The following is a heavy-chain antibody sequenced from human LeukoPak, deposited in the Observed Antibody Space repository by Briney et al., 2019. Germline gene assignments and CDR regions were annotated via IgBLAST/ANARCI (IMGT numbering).Heavy chain of an antibody. J-gene: IGHJ3*02. CDR1: GGSISSSSYY. CDR2: IYYSGST. D-gene: IGHD1-14*01. V-gene: IGHV4-39*01. Sequence: SETLSLTCTVSGGSISSSSYYWGWIRQPPGKGLEWIGSIYYSGSTYYNPSLKSRVTTSVDTSKNQFSLKLSSVTAADTAVYYCARPATGGAFDIWGQGTMVTVSS. CDR3: ARPATGGAFDI.